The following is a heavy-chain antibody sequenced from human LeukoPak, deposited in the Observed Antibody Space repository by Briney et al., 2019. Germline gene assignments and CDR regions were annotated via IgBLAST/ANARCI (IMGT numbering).Heavy chain of an antibody. Sequence: PGGSLRLSCAASGFTLSSYSMNWVRQAPGKGLEWVSSISRSSAYIYYADSVKGRFTISRDNAKNSLYLQMNSLRAEDTAVYYCARADYYDSSGYSPGAFDIWGQGTMVTVSS. V-gene: IGHV3-21*04. J-gene: IGHJ3*02. CDR3: ARADYYDSSGYSPGAFDI. CDR2: ISRSSAYI. D-gene: IGHD3-22*01. CDR1: GFTLSSYS.